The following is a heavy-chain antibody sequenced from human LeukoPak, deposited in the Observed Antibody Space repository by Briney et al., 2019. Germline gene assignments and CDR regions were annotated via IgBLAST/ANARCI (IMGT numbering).Heavy chain of an antibody. CDR3: AKARYRDYGDYAGDAFDI. CDR2: ISGSGGST. CDR1: GFTFSSYA. D-gene: IGHD4-17*01. Sequence: GGSLRLSCAASGFTFSSYAMSWVRQAPGKGLEWVSAISGSGGSTYYADSVKGRFTISRDNSKNTLYPQMNSLRAEDTAVYYCAKARYRDYGDYAGDAFDIWGQGTMVTVSS. J-gene: IGHJ3*02. V-gene: IGHV3-23*01.